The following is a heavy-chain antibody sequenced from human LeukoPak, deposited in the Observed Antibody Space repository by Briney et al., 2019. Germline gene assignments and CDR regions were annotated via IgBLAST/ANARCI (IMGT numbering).Heavy chain of an antibody. V-gene: IGHV1-2*02. Sequence: ASVKVSCKASRYTFTGYYMHWVRQAPGQGLEWMGWINPNSGGTNYAQKFQGRVTMTRDTSISTAYMELSRLRSDDTAVYYCARDFSWSVGFAIWGQGTMVTVSS. CDR2: INPNSGGT. J-gene: IGHJ3*02. CDR1: RYTFTGYY. CDR3: ARDFSWSVGFAI. D-gene: IGHD6-13*01.